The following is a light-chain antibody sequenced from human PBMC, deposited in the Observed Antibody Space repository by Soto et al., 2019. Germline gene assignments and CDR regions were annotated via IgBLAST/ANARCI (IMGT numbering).Light chain of an antibody. V-gene: IGLV2-11*01. CDR2: DVS. CDR1: SSDVSGYNY. J-gene: IGLJ1*01. Sequence: QSALTQPRSVSGSPGQSVTISCTGTSSDVSGYNYVSWYQQYPGKVPKLMIYDVSKRPSGVPDRFSGSKSGNTASLTISGLQAEDEADYYCCSYAGSYTLFVFGSGTKVTVL. CDR3: CSYAGSYTLFV.